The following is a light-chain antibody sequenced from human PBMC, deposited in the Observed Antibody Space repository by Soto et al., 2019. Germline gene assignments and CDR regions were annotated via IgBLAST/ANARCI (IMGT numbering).Light chain of an antibody. V-gene: IGKV2-24*01. CDR3: MEGTQFPRT. Sequence: DIVMTQTPLSSPATLGQPASFSCNSSQSLVHSDGNTYLSWLQQRPGQPPRLLIYKISNRFSGVPEKFSGSGARTNFTLRISKVEVGDVGVYYFMEGTQFPRTFGPGTKVDIK. J-gene: IGKJ3*01. CDR2: KIS. CDR1: QSLVHSDGNTY.